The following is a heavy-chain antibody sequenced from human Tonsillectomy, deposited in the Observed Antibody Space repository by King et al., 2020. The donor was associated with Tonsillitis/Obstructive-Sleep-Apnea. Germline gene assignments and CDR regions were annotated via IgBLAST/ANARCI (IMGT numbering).Heavy chain of an antibody. J-gene: IGHJ3*02. D-gene: IGHD1-26*01. Sequence: QLQESGPGLVKPSETLSLTCTVSGGSISSYYWSWSRQPPGRGLEWIGYIYYSGSTNYNPSLKSRVTISVDTSKHQFSLKLSSVTAADTAVYYCASEGVGAPYAFDIWGQGTMVTVSS. CDR1: GGSISSYY. V-gene: IGHV4-59*01. CDR2: IYYSGST. CDR3: ASEGVGAPYAFDI.